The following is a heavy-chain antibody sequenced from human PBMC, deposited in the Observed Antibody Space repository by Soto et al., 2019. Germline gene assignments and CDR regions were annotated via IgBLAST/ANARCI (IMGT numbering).Heavy chain of an antibody. CDR1: GFTFSSYI. D-gene: IGHD4-17*01. J-gene: IGHJ6*03. CDR2: ISSSSSTI. Sequence: GGSLRLSCAASGFTFSSYIMNWVRQAPGKGLEWVSYISSSSSTIYYADSVKGRFTISRDNAKNSLYLQMNSLRAEDTAVYYCASTVTTTYYYYYMDVWGKGTTVTVSS. V-gene: IGHV3-48*01. CDR3: ASTVTTTYYYYYMDV.